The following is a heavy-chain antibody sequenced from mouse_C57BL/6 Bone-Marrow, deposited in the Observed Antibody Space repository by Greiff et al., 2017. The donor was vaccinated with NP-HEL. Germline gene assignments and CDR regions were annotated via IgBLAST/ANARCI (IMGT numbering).Heavy chain of an antibody. CDR1: GFTFSDYG. J-gene: IGHJ2*01. V-gene: IGHV5-17*01. CDR3: ARGYFDY. CDR2: ISSGSSTI. Sequence: EVKLMESGGGLVKPGGSLKLSCAASGFTFSDYGMHWVRQAPEKGLEWVAYISSGSSTIYYADTVKGRFTISRDNANNTLFLQMTSLRSEDTAMYYCARGYFDYWGQGTTLTVSS.